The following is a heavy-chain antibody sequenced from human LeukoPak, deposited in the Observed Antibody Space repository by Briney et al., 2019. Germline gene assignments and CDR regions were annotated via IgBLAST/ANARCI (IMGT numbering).Heavy chain of an antibody. CDR3: AKVADTAMVMYYYYYMDV. CDR2: ISGSGGST. J-gene: IGHJ6*03. Sequence: GSLRLSCAASGFTLSSYAMSWVRQAPGKGLEWVSAISGSGGSTYYADSVKGRFTISRDNSKNTLYLQMNSLRAEDTAVYYCAKVADTAMVMYYYYYMDVWGKGTTVTVSS. D-gene: IGHD5-18*01. CDR1: GFTLSSYA. V-gene: IGHV3-23*01.